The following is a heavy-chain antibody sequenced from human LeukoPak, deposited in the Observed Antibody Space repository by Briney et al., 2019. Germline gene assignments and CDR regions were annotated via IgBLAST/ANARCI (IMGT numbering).Heavy chain of an antibody. CDR2: INHSGST. CDR1: GGSFSGYY. V-gene: IGHV4-34*01. Sequence: SETLSLTCAVYGGSFSGYYWTWIRQPPGKGLEWIGEINHSGSTDYNPSLKSRVTISVDTSKNQFSLKLSSLTAADTAVYYCVGGSGSTHQHNRFDPWGQGTLVTVSS. D-gene: IGHD3-10*01. CDR3: VGGSGSTHQHNRFDP. J-gene: IGHJ5*02.